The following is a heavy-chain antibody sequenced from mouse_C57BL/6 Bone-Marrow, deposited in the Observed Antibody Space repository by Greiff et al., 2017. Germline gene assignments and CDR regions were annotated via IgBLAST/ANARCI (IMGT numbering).Heavy chain of an antibody. D-gene: IGHD2-3*01. CDR1: GFNIKDDY. CDR2: IDPENGDT. Sequence: VQLQQSGAELVRPGASVKLSCTASGFNIKDDYMHWVKQRPEQGLEWIGWIDPENGDTEYASKFQGKATITADTSSNTAYLQLSSLTSEDTAVYDGTTHDGYSYYFDYWGQGTTLTVSS. CDR3: TTHDGYSYYFDY. V-gene: IGHV14-4*01. J-gene: IGHJ2*01.